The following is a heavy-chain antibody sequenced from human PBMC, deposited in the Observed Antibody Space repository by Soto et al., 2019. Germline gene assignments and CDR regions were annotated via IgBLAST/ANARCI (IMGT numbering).Heavy chain of an antibody. CDR2: IKHSGST. CDR1: GGSFSGYY. Sequence: QVQLQQWGAGLLKPSETLSLTCAVYGGSFSGYYWSWIRQPPGKGLEWIGEIKHSGSTNYNPSLKSRVTISVDTSKNQFSLKLSSVTAADTAVYYCARGRKWGYCSSTSCYVSMTVYYFDYWGQGTLVTVSS. V-gene: IGHV4-34*01. CDR3: ARGRKWGYCSSTSCYVSMTVYYFDY. J-gene: IGHJ4*02. D-gene: IGHD2-2*01.